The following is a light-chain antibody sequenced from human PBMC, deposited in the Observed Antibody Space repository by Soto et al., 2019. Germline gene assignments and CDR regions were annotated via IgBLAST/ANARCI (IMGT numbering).Light chain of an antibody. Sequence: EIVMTQSPVTLSMSPGERVILSCRASQSVSSNLAWYQQSPGQAPRLIIYGASTRATGVPARFSASGSGTEFTLSISSLQSEDLAVYYCQQYNNWPRGTFGQGTRLEIK. CDR2: GAS. CDR1: QSVSSN. V-gene: IGKV3-15*01. J-gene: IGKJ5*01. CDR3: QQYNNWPRGT.